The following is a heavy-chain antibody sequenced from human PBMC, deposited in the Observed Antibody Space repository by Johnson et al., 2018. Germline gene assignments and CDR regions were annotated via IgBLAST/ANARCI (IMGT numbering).Heavy chain of an antibody. V-gene: IGHV3-9*01. D-gene: IGHD5-18*01. Sequence: TGRSLRLSCAASGITFDDYAMHWVRQAPGKGLEWVSGISWNSGSIGYADSVKGRFTISRDNAKNSLYLQMNSLRGEDTALYYCARQGGRGYSYGYDAFDIWGQGTMVTVSS. CDR2: ISWNSGSI. CDR1: GITFDDYA. J-gene: IGHJ3*02. CDR3: ARQGGRGYSYGYDAFDI.